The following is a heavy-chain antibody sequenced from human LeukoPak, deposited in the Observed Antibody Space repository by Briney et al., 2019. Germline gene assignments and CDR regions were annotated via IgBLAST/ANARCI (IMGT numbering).Heavy chain of an antibody. D-gene: IGHD3-22*01. J-gene: IGHJ4*01. Sequence: GESLKISCKGSGYSFTSYWIGGVRQMPEKGLGWMGIIYPGDSDTRYSPSFQGQVTISAEKSISTAYLQWSSLNASDSAMSKRARRGYASSGSIIPDYQGHGTLLAVSS. CDR3: ARRGYASSGSIIPDY. V-gene: IGHV5-51*01. CDR1: GYSFTSYW. CDR2: IYPGDSDT.